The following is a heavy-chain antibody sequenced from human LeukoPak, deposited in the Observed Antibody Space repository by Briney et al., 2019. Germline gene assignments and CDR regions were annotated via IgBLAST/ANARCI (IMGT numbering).Heavy chain of an antibody. V-gene: IGHV4-34*01. CDR2: INRSGST. J-gene: IGHJ2*01. D-gene: IGHD3-22*01. CDR1: GGSISSYY. CDR3: ARGGSPGTRYYYDSSGYRRYFDL. Sequence: SETLSLTCTVSGGSISSYYWSWIRQPPGKGLEWIGEINRSGSTNYNPSLKSRVTISVDTSKNQFSLKLSSVTAADTAVYYCARGGSPGTRYYYDSSGYRRYFDLWGRGTLVTVSS.